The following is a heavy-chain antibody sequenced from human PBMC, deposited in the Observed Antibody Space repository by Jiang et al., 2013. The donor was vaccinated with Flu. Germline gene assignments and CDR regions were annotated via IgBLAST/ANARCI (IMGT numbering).Heavy chain of an antibody. J-gene: IGHJ4*02. CDR1: GFTFSSYG. CDR2: IKQDGSEK. CDR3: ASDRDYYDSSGYLFDY. V-gene: IGHV3-7*03. D-gene: IGHD3-22*01. Sequence: GGGVVQPGGSLRLSCAASGFTFSSYGMHWVRQAPGKGLEWVANIKQDGSEKYYVDSVKGRFTISRDNARNSLYLQMNSLRAEDTAVYYCASDRDYYDSSGYLFDYWGQGTLVTVSS.